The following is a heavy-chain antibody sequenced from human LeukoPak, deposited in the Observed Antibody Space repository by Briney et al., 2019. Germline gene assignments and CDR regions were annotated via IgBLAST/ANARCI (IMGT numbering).Heavy chain of an antibody. D-gene: IGHD3/OR15-3a*01. V-gene: IGHV4-59*01. CDR3: ARRRTRQPFDY. Sequence: SETLSLTCTVSGGSISSYYWSWIRQPPGKGLEWIGYIYYSGSTNYNPSLKSRVTISVDTSKNQFSLKLSSVTAADTAVYYCARRRTRQPFDYWGQGTLVTVSS. CDR1: GGSISSYY. CDR2: IYYSGST. J-gene: IGHJ4*02.